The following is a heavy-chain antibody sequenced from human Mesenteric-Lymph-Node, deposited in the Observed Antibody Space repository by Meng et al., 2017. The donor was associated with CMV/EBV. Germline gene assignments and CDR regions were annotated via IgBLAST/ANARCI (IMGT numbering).Heavy chain of an antibody. CDR3: ARRGYYDSSGHYPEYFQY. D-gene: IGHD3-22*01. CDR1: GFTFSSYS. CDR2: ISSSGSTI. Sequence: LSLTCAASGFTFSSYSMNWVRQAPGKGLEWVSYISSSGSTIYYADSVKGRFTISRDNAKNSLFLQMDSLKAEDTAVYYCARRGYYDSSGHYPEYFQYWGQGTLVTVSS. J-gene: IGHJ1*01. V-gene: IGHV3-48*04.